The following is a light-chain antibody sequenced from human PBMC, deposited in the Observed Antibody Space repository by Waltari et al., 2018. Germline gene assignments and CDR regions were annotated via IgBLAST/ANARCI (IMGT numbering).Light chain of an antibody. CDR3: QQYNTYPAT. CDR2: KAS. CDR1: QRISYW. V-gene: IGKV1-5*03. Sequence: DIKMTQSPSSLSASVGDRVTITCRAIQRISYWLAWYQQKPGKAPKLLVYKASSLESGVPSRFSGSVSVTEYTLTISSLQPDDFATYYCQQYNTYPATFGQGTKVEIK. J-gene: IGKJ2*01.